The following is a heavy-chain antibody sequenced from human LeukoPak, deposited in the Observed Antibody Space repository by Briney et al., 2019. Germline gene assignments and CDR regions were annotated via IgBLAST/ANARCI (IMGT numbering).Heavy chain of an antibody. CDR3: ARAGWNDREDY. D-gene: IGHD1-1*01. Sequence: GGSLRLSCAASGFTFSDYWMSWVRQAPGKGLEWVANIKQDGSEEYYVDSVKGRFTISRDNAKNLLYLQMNSLRAEDTAVYYCARAGWNDREDYWGQGTLVTVSS. CDR2: IKQDGSEE. CDR1: GFTFSDYW. J-gene: IGHJ4*02. V-gene: IGHV3-7*01.